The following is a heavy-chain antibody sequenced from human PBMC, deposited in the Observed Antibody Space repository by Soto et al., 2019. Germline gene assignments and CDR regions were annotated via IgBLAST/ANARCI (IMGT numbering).Heavy chain of an antibody. CDR2: IIPIFGTA. D-gene: IGHD6-6*01. Sequence: SVKVSCKASGGTFSSYAISWVRQAPGQGLEWMGGIIPIFGTANYAQKFQGRVTITADESTSTAYMELSSLRSEDTAVYHCARGALDFEYSSSFGMDVWGQGTTVTVS. CDR1: GGTFSSYA. J-gene: IGHJ6*02. V-gene: IGHV1-69*13. CDR3: ARGALDFEYSSSFGMDV.